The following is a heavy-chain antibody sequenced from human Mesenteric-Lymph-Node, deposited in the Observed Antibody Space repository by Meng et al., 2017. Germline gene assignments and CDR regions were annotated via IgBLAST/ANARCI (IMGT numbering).Heavy chain of an antibody. CDR3: AKGSHDSSAPG. Sequence: GESLKISCAASGFTFSSYALNWVRQAPGKGLAWVSGIVGSGVNTYHADSVKGRFTISRDNSQNTLYLQMNSLGAEDTAVYYCAKGSHDSSAPGWGQGTLVTVSS. CDR1: GFTFSSYA. D-gene: IGHD3-22*01. CDR2: IVGSGVNT. J-gene: IGHJ4*02. V-gene: IGHV3-23*01.